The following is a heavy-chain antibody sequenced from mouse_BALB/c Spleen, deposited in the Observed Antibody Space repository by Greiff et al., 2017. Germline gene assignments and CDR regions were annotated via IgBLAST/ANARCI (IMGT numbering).Heavy chain of an antibody. CDR1: GFTFSSFG. J-gene: IGHJ3*02. Sequence: EVMLVESGGGLVQPGGSRKLSCAASGFTFSSFGMHWVRQAPEKGLEWVAYISSGSSTIYYADTVKGRFTISRDNPKNTLFLQMTSLRSEDTAMYYCARSDGYWGQGTLVTVSA. CDR3: ARSDGY. CDR2: ISSGSSTI. V-gene: IGHV5-17*02.